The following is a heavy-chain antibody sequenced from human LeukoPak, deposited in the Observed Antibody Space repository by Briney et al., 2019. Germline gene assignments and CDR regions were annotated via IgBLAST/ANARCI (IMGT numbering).Heavy chain of an antibody. CDR3: ARANPADFNL. CDR2: IRYDGIVT. J-gene: IGHJ2*01. V-gene: IGHV3-74*01. CDR1: GFTFSSHL. Sequence: GGSLRLSCAASGFTFSSHLMHWVRQPPGKGLVWVSRIRYDGIVTNYADSVEGRFTISRDNAKNTVHLQMNSLRDDDTAVYYCARANPADFNLWGRGTLVTVSS. D-gene: IGHD1-14*01.